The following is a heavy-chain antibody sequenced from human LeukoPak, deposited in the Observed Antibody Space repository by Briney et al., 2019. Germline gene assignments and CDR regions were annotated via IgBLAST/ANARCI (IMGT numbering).Heavy chain of an antibody. D-gene: IGHD2-15*01. CDR3: ARQKKGLQRVDTGFDS. J-gene: IGHJ4*02. Sequence: SETLSLTCTVSGGSVNNYYWFWIRQFPGKGLEYIGYVYYTGSTDYNPSLESRVTISVDTSKNQFSLKLRSVTAADTATYYGARQKKGLQRVDTGFDSWGQGTLVIVSS. CDR2: VYYTGST. CDR1: GGSVNNYY. V-gene: IGHV4-59*02.